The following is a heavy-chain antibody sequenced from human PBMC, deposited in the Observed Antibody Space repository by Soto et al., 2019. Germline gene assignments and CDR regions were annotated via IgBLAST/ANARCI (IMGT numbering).Heavy chain of an antibody. CDR2: ISGGDGSP. CDR1: GFTFSSYA. Sequence: GGSVRLSCAASGFTFSSYAMTWVRQAPGKGLEWVSAISGGDGSPSYADSVKGRFTISRDNSKNTLYLHMNSLRADDTAAYYCAKWHTYNYASLAFSGFDCRRQGTQVTVSS. V-gene: IGHV3-23*01. D-gene: IGHD3-10*01. CDR3: AKWHTYNYASLAFSGFDC. J-gene: IGHJ4*02.